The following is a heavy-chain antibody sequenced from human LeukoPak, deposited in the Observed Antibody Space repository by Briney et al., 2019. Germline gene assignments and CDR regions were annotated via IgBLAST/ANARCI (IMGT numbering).Heavy chain of an antibody. CDR1: GYSFTSYW. D-gene: IGHD3-10*01. CDR2: IDPSDSYT. J-gene: IGHJ6*04. CDR3: ARHVYYCGSGSYFLVYYYGMDV. V-gene: IGHV5-10-1*01. Sequence: GESLKISCKGSGYSFTSYWISWVRQMPGKGLEWMGRIDPSDSYTNYSPSFQGHVTISADKSISTAYLQWSSLKASDTAMYYCARHVYYCGSGSYFLVYYYGMDVWGKGTTVTVSS.